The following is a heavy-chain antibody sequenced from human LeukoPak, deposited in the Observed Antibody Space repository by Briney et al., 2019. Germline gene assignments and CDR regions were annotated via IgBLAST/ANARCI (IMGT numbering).Heavy chain of an antibody. CDR1: GFTFSNYG. V-gene: IGHV3-33*01. J-gene: IGHJ4*02. CDR2: IWYDGSNK. CDR3: ASLTDALIDY. D-gene: IGHD7-27*01. Sequence: GSLKLSCAASGFTFSNYGMHRVRQAPGKGLEWVAVIWYDGSNKYYADSVKGRFTISRDNSKNTLYLQMNSLRAEDTAVYYCASLTDALIDYWGQGTLVTVSS.